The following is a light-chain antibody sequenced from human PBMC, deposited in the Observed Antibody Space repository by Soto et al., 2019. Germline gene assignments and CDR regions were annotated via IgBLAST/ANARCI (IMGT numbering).Light chain of an antibody. Sequence: QSVPTQPHSVSGSPGQSVTISCTGTSSDVGGYNYVSWYQQHPGKAPKLMIYDVNKRPSGVPDRFSGSKSGNTASLTISGLQAEDEADYYCYSYGGSFTFVVFGGGTKLTVL. CDR1: SSDVGGYNY. CDR3: YSYGGSFTFVV. J-gene: IGLJ2*01. CDR2: DVN. V-gene: IGLV2-11*01.